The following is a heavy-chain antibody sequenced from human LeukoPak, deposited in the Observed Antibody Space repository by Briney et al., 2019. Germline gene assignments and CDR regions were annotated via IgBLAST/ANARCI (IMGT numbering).Heavy chain of an antibody. CDR2: IYPGDSDT. CDR3: ARLVTMVRGVIINYYYYMDV. Sequence: GESLKISCKGSEYSFTNYWIGWVRQMPGKGLEWMGIIYPGDSDTKYSPSLQGQVTISADKSIATAYLQWSSLKASDTAMYYCARLVTMVRGVIINYYYYMDVWGKGTTVTVSS. D-gene: IGHD3-10*01. V-gene: IGHV5-51*01. J-gene: IGHJ6*03. CDR1: EYSFTNYW.